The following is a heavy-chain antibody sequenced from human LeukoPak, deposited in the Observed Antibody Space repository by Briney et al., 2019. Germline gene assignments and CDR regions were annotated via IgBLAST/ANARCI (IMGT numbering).Heavy chain of an antibody. CDR1: GFTFSSYA. V-gene: IGHV3-23*01. Sequence: PGGSLRLSCAASGFTFSSYAMTWVRQAPGKGLEWVSTISGSGRTTYYADSVKGRFTISRDNSKNTLYLEMNSLRAEDTGVYYCARERERFLNLWGQGTLVTVSS. CDR3: ARERERFLNL. CDR2: ISGSGRTT. J-gene: IGHJ5*02. D-gene: IGHD3-3*01.